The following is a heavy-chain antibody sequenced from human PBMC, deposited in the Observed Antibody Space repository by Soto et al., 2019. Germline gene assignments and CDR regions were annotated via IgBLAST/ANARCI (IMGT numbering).Heavy chain of an antibody. J-gene: IGHJ3*02. CDR2: IIPIFGTA. D-gene: IGHD3-22*01. CDR3: ARDGEGRGYYASSGYYYRDAFDI. Sequence: QVQLVQSGAEVKKPGSSVKVSCKASGGTFSSYAISWVRQAPGQGLEWMGGIIPIFGTANYAQKFQGRVTITADESTSTAYMELSSLRSEDTAVYYCARDGEGRGYYASSGYYYRDAFDIWGQGTMVTVSS. V-gene: IGHV1-69*01. CDR1: GGTFSSYA.